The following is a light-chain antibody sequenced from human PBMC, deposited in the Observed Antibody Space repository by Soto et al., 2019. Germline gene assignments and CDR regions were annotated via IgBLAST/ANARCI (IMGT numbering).Light chain of an antibody. J-gene: IGKJ2*01. CDR3: QQSYRSPYT. V-gene: IGKV1-39*01. CDR2: GAS. CDR1: QSINIY. Sequence: IQLTQSPSSLSASVGDRVTVTCRASQSINIYLNWYQQKPGKAPTLLIYGASTLQSGVPSRFSVGGSRTDVTLTISSLQTEDFANYSCQQSYRSPYTFGQGTKLEI.